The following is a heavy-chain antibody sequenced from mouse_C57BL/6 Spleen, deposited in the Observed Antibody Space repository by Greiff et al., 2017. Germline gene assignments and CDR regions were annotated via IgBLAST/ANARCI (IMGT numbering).Heavy chain of an antibody. Sequence: QVQLQQSGPELVQPGASVKLSCKASGYTFTSYDINWVKQRPGQGLEWIGWIYPRDGSTKYTEKFKGKATLTVDTSSSTAYMELHRLTSEDSAVYFCSYGISSYFDYWGQGTTLTVSS. CDR1: GYTFTSYD. CDR2: IYPRDGST. D-gene: IGHD1-1*01. V-gene: IGHV1-85*01. CDR3: SYGISSYFDY. J-gene: IGHJ2*01.